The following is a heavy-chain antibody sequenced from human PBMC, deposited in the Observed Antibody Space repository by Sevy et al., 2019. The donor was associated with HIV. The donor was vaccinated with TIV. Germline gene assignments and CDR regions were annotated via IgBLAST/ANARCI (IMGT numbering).Heavy chain of an antibody. CDR1: GFTFSNYA. V-gene: IGHV3-23*01. J-gene: IGHJ3*02. Sequence: GGSLRLSCTGSGFTFSNYAMNWVRQAPGKGLEWVSTIFRSGDFTYYADSVKGRFTISRDNSRNTLFLQMKSLRAEDTAVYYCAGARYDSSGSFDAFDIWGQGTMVTVSS. CDR2: IFRSGDFT. D-gene: IGHD3-22*01. CDR3: AGARYDSSGSFDAFDI.